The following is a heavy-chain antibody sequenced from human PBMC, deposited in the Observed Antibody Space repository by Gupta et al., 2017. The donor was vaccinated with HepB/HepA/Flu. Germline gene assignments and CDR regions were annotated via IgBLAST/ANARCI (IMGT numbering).Heavy chain of an antibody. CDR1: GFTFRSYS. Sequence: EVQLVESGGGLVKPGGSLRLSCAASGFTFRSYSMNWVRQAPGKGLEWVSSISSSSSYIYYADSVKGRFTISRDNAKNSLYLQMNSLRAEDTAVYYCARVHPFFGVVITAPGAFDIWGQGTMVTVSS. CDR3: ARVHPFFGVVITAPGAFDI. CDR2: ISSSSSYI. V-gene: IGHV3-21*01. J-gene: IGHJ3*02. D-gene: IGHD3-3*01.